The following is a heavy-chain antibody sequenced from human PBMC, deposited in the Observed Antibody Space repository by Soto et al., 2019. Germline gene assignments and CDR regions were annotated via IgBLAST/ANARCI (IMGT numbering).Heavy chain of an antibody. V-gene: IGHV4-39*02. J-gene: IGHJ5*02. D-gene: IGHD6-6*01. Sequence: SETLSLTCIVSGGSISSSSYYWGWIRQPPGKGLEWIGSIYYSGSTYYNPSLKSRVTISVDTSKNQFSLKLSSVTAADTAVFYCARDRARNWFDPWGPGTLVTVSS. CDR2: IYYSGST. CDR3: ARDRARNWFDP. CDR1: GGSISSSSYY.